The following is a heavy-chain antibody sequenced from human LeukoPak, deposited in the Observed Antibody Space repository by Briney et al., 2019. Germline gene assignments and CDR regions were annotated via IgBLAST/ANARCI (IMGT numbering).Heavy chain of an antibody. Sequence: PGGSLRLSCVASGFTFSNSWMAWVRQAPGKGLEWVANIKQDGGTKHYADSLRGRFTISRDNPKNPLYLQMNSLRSDDTAVYYCARDTVGSLDYWGQGILVTVAS. D-gene: IGHD1-26*01. V-gene: IGHV3-7*01. CDR3: ARDTVGSLDY. CDR2: IKQDGGTK. J-gene: IGHJ4*02. CDR1: GFTFSNSW.